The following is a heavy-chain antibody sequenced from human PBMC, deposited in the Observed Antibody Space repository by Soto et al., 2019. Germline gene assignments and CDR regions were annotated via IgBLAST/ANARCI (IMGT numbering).Heavy chain of an antibody. D-gene: IGHD1-26*01. V-gene: IGHV4-39*02. Sequence: SETLSLTCTVSGGSISSCSYYWGWNRQPPGKGLEWIGSIYYSGSTYYNPSLKSRVTISVDTSKNQFSLKLSSVTAADTAVYYCARDKMKAGRLFDYWGQGTLVTVSS. CDR3: ARDKMKAGRLFDY. CDR1: GGSISSCSYY. CDR2: IYYSGST. J-gene: IGHJ4*02.